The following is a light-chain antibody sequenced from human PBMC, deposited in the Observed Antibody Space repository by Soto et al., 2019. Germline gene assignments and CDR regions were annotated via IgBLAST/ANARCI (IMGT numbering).Light chain of an antibody. J-gene: IGKJ1*01. Sequence: EIVVTQSPATLSVSPGERATLSCRASQSVSINLAWYQQKPGQAPRLLIYGASTKATGIPARFSGSGSGTELTLTISSLQSEDFAVYYCQQYNNWPTWTFGQGTKVEIK. CDR1: QSVSIN. CDR3: QQYNNWPTWT. CDR2: GAS. V-gene: IGKV3-15*01.